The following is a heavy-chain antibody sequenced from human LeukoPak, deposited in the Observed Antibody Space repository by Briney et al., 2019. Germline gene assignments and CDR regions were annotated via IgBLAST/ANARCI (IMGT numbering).Heavy chain of an antibody. CDR3: ARLSGVSAAADY. CDR1: GGSFSGYY. D-gene: IGHD6-13*01. Sequence: SETLSLTCAVYGGSFSGYYWSWIRQPPGKGLEWIGEISHSGSTNYNPSLKSRVTISVDTSKNQFSLKLSSVTAADTAVYYCARLSGVSAAADYWGQGTLVTVSS. J-gene: IGHJ4*02. CDR2: ISHSGST. V-gene: IGHV4-34*01.